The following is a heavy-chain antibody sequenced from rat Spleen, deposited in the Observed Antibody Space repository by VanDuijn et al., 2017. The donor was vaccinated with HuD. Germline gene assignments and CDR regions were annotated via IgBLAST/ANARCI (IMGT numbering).Heavy chain of an antibody. CDR3: ARRTHGFDY. J-gene: IGHJ2*01. V-gene: IGHV3-3*01. D-gene: IGHD3-1*01. Sequence: EVQLQESGPGLVKPSQSLSLTCSVTGYSITSSYRWNWIRKFPGNKLEWMGYINSAGSTNYNPSPKSRISITRDTSKNQFFLQVNSVTTEDTATYYCARRTHGFDYWGQGVMVTVSS. CDR2: INSAGST. CDR1: GYSITSSYR.